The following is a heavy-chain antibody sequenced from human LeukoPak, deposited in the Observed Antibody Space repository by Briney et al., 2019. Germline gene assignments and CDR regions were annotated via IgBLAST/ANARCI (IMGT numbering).Heavy chain of an antibody. J-gene: IGHJ4*02. CDR2: ISSSGSTI. CDR3: AKGVDDYDSSGFDY. D-gene: IGHD3-22*01. Sequence: GGSLRLSCAASGFTFSSYEMNWVRQAPGKGLEWVSYISSSGSTIYYADSVKGRFTISRDNSKNTLYLQMNSLRAEDTAVYYCAKGVDDYDSSGFDYWGQGTLVTVSS. CDR1: GFTFSSYE. V-gene: IGHV3-48*03.